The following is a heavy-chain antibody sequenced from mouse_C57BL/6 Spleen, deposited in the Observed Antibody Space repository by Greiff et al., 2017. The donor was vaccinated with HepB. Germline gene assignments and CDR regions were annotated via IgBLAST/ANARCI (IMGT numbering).Heavy chain of an antibody. J-gene: IGHJ2*01. D-gene: IGHD2-2*01. CDR1: GFSLTSYG. Sequence: QVQLQQSGPVLVQPSQSLSITCTVSGFSLTSYGVHWVRQSPGKGLEWLGVIWSGGSTDYNAAFISRLSISKDNSKSQVFFKMNSLQADYTAIYYCARTNGYGEGYYFDYWGQGTTLTVSS. CDR3: ARTNGYGEGYYFDY. CDR2: IWSGGST. V-gene: IGHV2-2*01.